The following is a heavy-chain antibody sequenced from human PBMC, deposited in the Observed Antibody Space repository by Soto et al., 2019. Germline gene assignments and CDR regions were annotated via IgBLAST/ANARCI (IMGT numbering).Heavy chain of an antibody. CDR3: ARGPSGLVYYYYGMDV. CDR2: MNPNSGNT. J-gene: IGHJ6*02. D-gene: IGHD6-19*01. V-gene: IGHV1-8*01. CDR1: GYTFTSYD. Sequence: ASVKVSCKASGYTFTSYDINWVRQATGQGLEWMGWMNPNSGNTGYAQKFQGRVTITADKSTSTAYMELSSLRSEDTAVYYCARGPSGLVYYYYGMDVWGQGTTVTVSS.